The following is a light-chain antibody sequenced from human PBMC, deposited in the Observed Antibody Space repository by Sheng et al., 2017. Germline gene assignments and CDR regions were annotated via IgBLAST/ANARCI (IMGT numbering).Light chain of an antibody. CDR2: DVS. CDR1: SSDVGVIT. CDR3: SSYTSSSNV. V-gene: IGLV2-14*01. Sequence: QSALTQPASVSGSPGQSITISCTGTSSDVGVITMSPVPTAPRQAPKLMIYDVSKRPSGVSNRFSGSKSGNTASLTISGLQAEDEADYYCSSYTSSSNVFGTGTKVTVL. J-gene: IGLJ1*01.